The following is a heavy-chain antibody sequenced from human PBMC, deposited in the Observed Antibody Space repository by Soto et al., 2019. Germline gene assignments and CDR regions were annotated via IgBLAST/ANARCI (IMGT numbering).Heavy chain of an antibody. CDR1: GYSFTSYW. Sequence: GESLKISCKGSGYSFTSYWIGWVRQMPGKGLEWRRVIYPGDSDTRYSPSFQGQVTISADRSISTAYLQWSSLKASDTAMYYCAPGPGGNCSSTRGYSGYYYYYGMDVWGQGTKVTVSS. CDR3: APGPGGNCSSTRGYSGYYYYYGMDV. CDR2: IYPGDSDT. V-gene: IGHV5-51*01. D-gene: IGHD2-2*01. J-gene: IGHJ6*02.